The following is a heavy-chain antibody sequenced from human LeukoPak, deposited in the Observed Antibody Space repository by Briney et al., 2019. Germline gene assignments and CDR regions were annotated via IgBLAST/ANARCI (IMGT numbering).Heavy chain of an antibody. CDR1: GYTFTGYY. V-gene: IGHV1-2*02. J-gene: IGHJ5*02. CDR3: ARDWTPYCSSTSCYSNWFDP. D-gene: IGHD2-2*01. Sequence: GASVKVSCKASGYTFTGYYMHWVRQAPGQGLEWMGWINPNSGRTNYAQKFQGRVTMTRDTSISTAYMELSRLRSDDTAVYYCARDWTPYCSSTSCYSNWFDPWGQGTLVTVSS. CDR2: INPNSGRT.